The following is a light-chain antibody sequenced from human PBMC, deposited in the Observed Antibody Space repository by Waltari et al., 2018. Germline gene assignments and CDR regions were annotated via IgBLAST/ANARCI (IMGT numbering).Light chain of an antibody. CDR3: QQRSNWPWT. Sequence: EIVLTQSPAPLSLSPGERATLSCRASQSVRSYLAWYQQKPGQAPRILIYDASNRATGIPARFSGSGSGTDFTLTISSLEPEDFAVYYCQQRSNWPWTFGQGTKVEIK. J-gene: IGKJ1*01. V-gene: IGKV3-11*01. CDR2: DAS. CDR1: QSVRSY.